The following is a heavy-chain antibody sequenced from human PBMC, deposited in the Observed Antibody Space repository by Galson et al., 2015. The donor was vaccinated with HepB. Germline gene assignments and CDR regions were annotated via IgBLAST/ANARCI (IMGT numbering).Heavy chain of an antibody. CDR1: GFTFSSYA. CDR3: AKRGDGCSGTSCHYWYFDL. J-gene: IGHJ2*01. Sequence: SLRLSCAASGFTFSSYAMSWVRQAPGKGLEWVSVTSGSGGFTYSADSVKGRFTISRDRSKNTLYLQMNSLRAEDTAVYYCAKRGDGCSGTSCHYWYFDLWGRGTLVTVSS. V-gene: IGHV3-23*01. CDR2: TSGSGGFT. D-gene: IGHD2-2*01.